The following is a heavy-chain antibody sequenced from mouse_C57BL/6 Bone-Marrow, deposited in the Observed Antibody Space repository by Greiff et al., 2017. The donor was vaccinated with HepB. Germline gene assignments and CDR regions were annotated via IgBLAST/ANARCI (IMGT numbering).Heavy chain of an antibody. CDR1: GFSLTSYG. J-gene: IGHJ3*01. V-gene: IGHV2-9*01. D-gene: IGHD1-1*01. CDR2: IWGGGST. Sequence: VQLKESGPGLVAPSQSLSITCTVSGFSLTSYGVDWVRQPPGKGLEWLGVIWGGGSTNYNSALMSRLSISKDNSKSQVFLKMNSLQTDDTAMYYCAKLRYYGSSYWFAYWGQGTLVTVSA. CDR3: AKLRYYGSSYWFAY.